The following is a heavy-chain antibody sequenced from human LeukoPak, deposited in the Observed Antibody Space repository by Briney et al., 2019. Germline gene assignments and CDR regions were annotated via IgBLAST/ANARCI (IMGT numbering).Heavy chain of an antibody. D-gene: IGHD3-3*01. CDR2: ISGGAVST. J-gene: IGHJ3*02. CDR3: ARGSRFGVVGRDAFDI. CDR1: GFSFSSYG. Sequence: PGGTLRLSCAASGFSFSSYGMSWVRQAPGQGLEWVSGISGGAVSTNYADSVKGRFTISRDNSKNTLYLQMNSLRAEDTAVYYCARGSRFGVVGRDAFDIWGQGTVVTVSS. V-gene: IGHV3-23*01.